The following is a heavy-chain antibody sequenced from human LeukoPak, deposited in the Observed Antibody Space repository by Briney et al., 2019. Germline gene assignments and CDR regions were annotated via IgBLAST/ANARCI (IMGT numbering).Heavy chain of an antibody. Sequence: SQTLSLTRTVSGGSISSGGYYWSWIRQHPGKGLEWIGYIYYSGSTYYNPSLKSRVTISVDTSKNQFSLKLSSVTAADTAVYYCARVGDYGTSAFDYWGQGTLVTVSS. V-gene: IGHV4-31*03. J-gene: IGHJ4*02. CDR3: ARVGDYGTSAFDY. CDR2: IYYSGST. D-gene: IGHD4-17*01. CDR1: GGSISSGGYY.